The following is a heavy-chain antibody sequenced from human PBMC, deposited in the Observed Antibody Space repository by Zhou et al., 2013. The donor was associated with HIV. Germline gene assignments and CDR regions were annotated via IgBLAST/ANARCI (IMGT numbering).Heavy chain of an antibody. CDR1: GYTFTTYD. Sequence: QVQLVQSGAEVKIPGASVKVSCKTSGYTFTTYDINWVRQATGQGLEWMGWMNPNSANTGYAQKFQGRVIITRDTSINTAYMELSSLGSEDTAVYYCARNPYGTGLFEYWGQGTLVTVSS. V-gene: IGHV1-8*03. CDR3: ARNPYGTGLFEY. J-gene: IGHJ4*02. D-gene: IGHD3-10*01. CDR2: MNPNSANT.